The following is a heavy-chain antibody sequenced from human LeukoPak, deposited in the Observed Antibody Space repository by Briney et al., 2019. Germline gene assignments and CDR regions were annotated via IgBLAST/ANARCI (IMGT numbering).Heavy chain of an antibody. D-gene: IGHD3/OR15-3a*01. CDR3: AGLAGTNDP. CDR1: GGSFINYY. Sequence: SETLSLTCGVYGGSFINYYWSWIRQPPGKGLEWIGEINHNGGANYNPSLKSRVSISIDTSKNQFSLKLTSVTAADTAIYYCAGLAGTNDPWGQGTLVTVSP. CDR2: INHNGGA. V-gene: IGHV4-34*01. J-gene: IGHJ5*02.